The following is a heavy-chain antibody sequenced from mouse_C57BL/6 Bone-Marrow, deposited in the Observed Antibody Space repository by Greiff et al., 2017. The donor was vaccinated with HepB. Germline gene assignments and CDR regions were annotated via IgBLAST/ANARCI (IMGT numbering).Heavy chain of an antibody. CDR2: IGPGSGST. D-gene: IGHD1-1*01. Sequence: VQLQQSGAELVKPGASVKISCKASGYTFTDYYINWVKQRPGQGLEWIGKIGPGSGSTYYNEKFKGKATLTADKSSSTACMQLSSLTSEDSAVYFCAILITTVVATGFDYWGQGTTLTVSS. CDR1: GYTFTDYY. CDR3: AILITTVVATGFDY. J-gene: IGHJ2*01. V-gene: IGHV1-77*01.